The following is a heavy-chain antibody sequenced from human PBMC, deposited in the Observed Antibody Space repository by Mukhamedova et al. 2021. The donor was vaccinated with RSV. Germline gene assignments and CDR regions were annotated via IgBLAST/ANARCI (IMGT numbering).Heavy chain of an antibody. J-gene: IGHJ4*02. Sequence: GSTYYNPSLKSRVTISVDTSKNQFSLKLSSVTAADTALYSCARARVGGAVAGTIDYWGQGTLVTVSS. CDR3: ARARVGGAVAGTIDY. CDR2: GST. D-gene: IGHD6-19*01. V-gene: IGHV4-30-2*04.